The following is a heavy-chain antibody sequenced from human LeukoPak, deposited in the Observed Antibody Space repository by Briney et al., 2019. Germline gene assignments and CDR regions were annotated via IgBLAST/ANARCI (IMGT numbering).Heavy chain of an antibody. D-gene: IGHD3-22*01. CDR1: AGSISSNSYY. CDR3: ARDRAYSSGYYPPLDY. Sequence: SETLSLTCTVSAGSISSNSYYWGWIRQPPGKVLEWIGEINHSGSTNYNPSLKSRVTISVDTTKNQLSLQLNSVTPEDTAVYYCARDRAYSSGYYPPLDYWGQGTLVTVSS. J-gene: IGHJ4*02. V-gene: IGHV4-39*07. CDR2: INHSGST.